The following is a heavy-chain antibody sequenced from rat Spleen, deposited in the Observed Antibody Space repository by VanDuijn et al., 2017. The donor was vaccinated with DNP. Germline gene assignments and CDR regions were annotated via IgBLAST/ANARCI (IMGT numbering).Heavy chain of an antibody. D-gene: IGHD4-3*01. CDR2: ISTSGSRT. V-gene: IGHV5-31*01. Sequence: EVQLVGSGGDLVQPGRSLKLSCVASGFTFNNYWMTWIRQVPGKGLEWVATISTSGSRTYYPDSVKGRFTISRDNAKSSLYLQMNSLKSEDTATYYCAKNSGYYFDYWGQGVMVTVSS. CDR3: AKNSGYYFDY. J-gene: IGHJ2*01. CDR1: GFTFNNYW.